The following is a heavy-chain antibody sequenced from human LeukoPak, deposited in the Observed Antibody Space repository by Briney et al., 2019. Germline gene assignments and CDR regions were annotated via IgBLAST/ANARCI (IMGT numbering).Heavy chain of an antibody. Sequence: GGSLRLSCAASGFTFSSYWMHWVRQAPGKGLVWVSRINSDGSSTSYADSVKGRFTISRDNAKNTLYLRMNSLRAEDTAVYYCAMTTVTSRPPDYWGQGTLVTVSS. V-gene: IGHV3-74*01. J-gene: IGHJ4*02. D-gene: IGHD4-11*01. CDR2: INSDGSST. CDR1: GFTFSSYW. CDR3: AMTTVTSRPPDY.